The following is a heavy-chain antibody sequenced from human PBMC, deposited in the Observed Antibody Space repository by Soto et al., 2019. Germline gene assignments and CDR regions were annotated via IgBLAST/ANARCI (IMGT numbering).Heavy chain of an antibody. J-gene: IGHJ4*02. CDR1: GYTFTSYY. CDR2: INPSGGST. CDR3: ARDDYGGGWSDY. Sequence: QVQLVQSGAEVKKPGASVKVSCKASGYTFTSYYMHWVRQAPGQGLEWMGIINPSGGSTSYARKFQGRVTMTRDTSTSTVYMELSSLRSEDTAVYYCARDDYGGGWSDYWGQGTLVTVSS. V-gene: IGHV1-46*03. D-gene: IGHD4-17*01.